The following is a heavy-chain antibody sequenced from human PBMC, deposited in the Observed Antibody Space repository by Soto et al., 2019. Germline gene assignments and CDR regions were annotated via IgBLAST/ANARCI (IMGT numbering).Heavy chain of an antibody. V-gene: IGHV4-61*01. CDR1: GGSVTSGTYF. D-gene: IGHD6-13*01. CDR2: IYYSGTT. Sequence: SETLSLTCSVSGGSVTSGTYFWSWIRQPPGKGLEWVGYIYYSGTTNYNPSLKSRVTISIDRSKNQFSLQLSSVTAADTAVYYCVRDSGAKLSSSWGQGTLVTVSS. CDR3: VRDSGAKLSSS. J-gene: IGHJ4*02.